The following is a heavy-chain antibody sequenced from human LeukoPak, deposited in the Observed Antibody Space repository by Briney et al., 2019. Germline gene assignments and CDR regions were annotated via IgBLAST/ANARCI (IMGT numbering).Heavy chain of an antibody. CDR1: GGSISSYY. CDR3: ARHSRIMITFGGVIVPFFDY. J-gene: IGHJ4*02. V-gene: IGHV4-59*08. CDR2: IYYSGST. D-gene: IGHD3-16*02. Sequence: SETLSLTCTVSGGSISSYYWSWIRQPPGKGLEWIGYIYYSGSTNYNPSLKSRVTISVDTSKNQFSLKLSSVTAADTAVYYCARHSRIMITFGGVIVPFFDYWGQGTLVTVPS.